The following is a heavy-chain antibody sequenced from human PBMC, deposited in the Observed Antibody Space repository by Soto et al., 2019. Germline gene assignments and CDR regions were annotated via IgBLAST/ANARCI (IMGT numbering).Heavy chain of an antibody. CDR1: GGTFSSYA. V-gene: IGHV1-69*01. D-gene: IGHD3-22*01. J-gene: IGHJ4*02. CDR2: IIPIFGTA. Sequence: QVQLVQSGAEVKKPGSSVKVSCKASGGTFSSYAISWVRQAPGQGLEWMGGIIPIFGTANYAQKFQGRVTMTADESTSTAYMELSSLRSEDTAVYYCARDGLNYDSSGYSYWGQGTLVTVSS. CDR3: ARDGLNYDSSGYSY.